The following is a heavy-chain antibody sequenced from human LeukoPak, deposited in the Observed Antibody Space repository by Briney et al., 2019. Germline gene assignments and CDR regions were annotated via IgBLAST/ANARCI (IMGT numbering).Heavy chain of an antibody. Sequence: GGSLRLSCAVSGFTFSSYAMSWVRQAPGKGLEWVSSISGSGTRTYYADSVKGRFTISRDSSKNTLYLQMNTLRAEDTALYYCAKEPVAVVGTSFYSWGQGTLVTVSS. CDR2: ISGSGTRT. J-gene: IGHJ5*01. V-gene: IGHV3-23*01. D-gene: IGHD6-19*01. CDR3: AKEPVAVVGTSFYS. CDR1: GFTFSSYA.